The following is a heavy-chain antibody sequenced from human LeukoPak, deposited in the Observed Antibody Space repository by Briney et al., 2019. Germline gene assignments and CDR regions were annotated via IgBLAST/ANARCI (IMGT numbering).Heavy chain of an antibody. D-gene: IGHD2-2*01. V-gene: IGHV4-30-4*08. Sequence: SETLSLTCTVSGGSISSGDYYWSWIRQPPGKGLEWIGYIYYSGSTYYNPSLKSRVTISVDTSKNQFSLKLSPVTAADTAVYYCASTIPATMAQAFDIWGQGTMVTVSS. CDR3: ASTIPATMAQAFDI. CDR1: GGSISSGDYY. J-gene: IGHJ3*02. CDR2: IYYSGST.